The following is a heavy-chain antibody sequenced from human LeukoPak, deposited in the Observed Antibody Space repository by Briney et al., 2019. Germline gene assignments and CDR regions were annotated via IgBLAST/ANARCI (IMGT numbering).Heavy chain of an antibody. V-gene: IGHV1-18*01. CDR3: ARDYSSGWYTRFDP. CDR2: ISGYNGNT. CDR1: GYTFTSYG. D-gene: IGHD6-19*01. Sequence: ASVKVSCKASGYTFTSYGISWVRQAPGQGLEWMGWISGYNGNTNYAQKFQGRVTMTWDTSISTAYMELSRLRSDDTAVYYCARDYSSGWYTRFDPWGQGTLVTVSS. J-gene: IGHJ5*02.